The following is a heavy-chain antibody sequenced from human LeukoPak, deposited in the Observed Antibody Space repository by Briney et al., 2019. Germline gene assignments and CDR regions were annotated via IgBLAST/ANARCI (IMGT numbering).Heavy chain of an antibody. CDR3: ARHSTSGYDFWSGQYYYYMDI. V-gene: IGHV5-51*01. CDR2: IYPGDSYT. CDR1: GYSSTSYW. J-gene: IGHJ6*03. Sequence: GESLKISCKGSGYSSTSYWIGWVRQMPGKGLEWMGIIYPGDSYTRYSPSFQGQVTIPPDKSISPAYLQWSSLKVSAPAMYYCARHSTSGYDFWSGQYYYYMDIWGKGTTVTVSS. D-gene: IGHD3-3*01.